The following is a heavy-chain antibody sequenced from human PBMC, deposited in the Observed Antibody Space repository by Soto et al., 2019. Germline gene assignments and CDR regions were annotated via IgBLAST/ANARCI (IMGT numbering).Heavy chain of an antibody. CDR3: ATAKVGYDLSSGYFDY. J-gene: IGHJ4*02. Sequence: EVQLLESGGGLVQPGGSLRLSCAASGLTLSSYAMSWVRQAPGKGLEWVSAISGSGGSTYYADSVKGRFTISRDNSKNTLYLQMNSLRAEDTAVYHCATAKVGYDLSSGYFDYWGQGTLVTVSS. V-gene: IGHV3-23*01. CDR1: GLTLSSYA. D-gene: IGHD3-3*01. CDR2: ISGSGGST.